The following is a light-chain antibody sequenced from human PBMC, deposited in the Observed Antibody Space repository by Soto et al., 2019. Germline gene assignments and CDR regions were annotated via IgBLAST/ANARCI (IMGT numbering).Light chain of an antibody. CDR2: GAS. V-gene: IGKV1-33*01. Sequence: DIQMTQSPSSLSASVGDRVTITCQASQDIRKYLSWYQQKPGRAPKLLIYGASNLETGVPSRFSGSGYGSDFPLSISSLQPEDVATYYCQHYDHLPPFTFGPGTKVAVK. CDR3: QHYDHLPPFT. J-gene: IGKJ3*01. CDR1: QDIRKY.